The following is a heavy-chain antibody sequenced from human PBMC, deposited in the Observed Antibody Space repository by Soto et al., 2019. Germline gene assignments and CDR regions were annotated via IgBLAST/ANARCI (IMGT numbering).Heavy chain of an antibody. J-gene: IGHJ4*02. CDR2: VFPRGGST. CDR1: GYTFTDYY. V-gene: IGHV1-46*01. Sequence: QVQLVQSGAEVKNPGASVKISCKASGYTFTDYYIHWVRQAPGQGLEWMGKVFPRGGSTSYAQKFQGRVTVTGDTSRNTVYMELSYLTSDDTAIYYCARDLNYGFYDFWGQGTLVIVSS. CDR3: ARDLNYGFYDF. D-gene: IGHD3-3*01.